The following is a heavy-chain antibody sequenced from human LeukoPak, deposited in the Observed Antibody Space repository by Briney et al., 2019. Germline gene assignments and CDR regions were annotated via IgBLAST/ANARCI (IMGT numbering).Heavy chain of an antibody. Sequence: SETLSLTCTVSGGSISSYYWSWFRQPPGKRLEWLGFVYYSGSTSYNPSLKSRITISVDTSKNQISLRVSSVTAADTAVYYCARGGWSLGYWGQGTLVTVSS. CDR3: ARGGWSLGY. CDR2: VYYSGST. J-gene: IGHJ4*02. D-gene: IGHD2-15*01. CDR1: GGSISSYY. V-gene: IGHV4-59*08.